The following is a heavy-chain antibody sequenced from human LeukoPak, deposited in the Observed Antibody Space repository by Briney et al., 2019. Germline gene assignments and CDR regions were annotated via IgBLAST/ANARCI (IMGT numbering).Heavy chain of an antibody. CDR3: ARSIGVVGATYRKHFDY. CDR1: GGTFNGYY. CDR2: INHSGST. J-gene: IGHJ4*02. D-gene: IGHD1-26*01. Sequence: SETLSFTCAVYGGTFNGYYWRWLRQPPGKGLEGIGDINHSGSTNYNPSRKSRVTISVDTSKNQFSLKLSSVTAADTAVYYCARSIGVVGATYRKHFDYWGQGTLVTVSS. V-gene: IGHV4-34*01.